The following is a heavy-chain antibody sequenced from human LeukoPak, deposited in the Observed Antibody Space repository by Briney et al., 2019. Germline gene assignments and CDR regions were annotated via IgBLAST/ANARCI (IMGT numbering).Heavy chain of an antibody. CDR2: ISGYNAYT. V-gene: IGHV1-18*01. D-gene: IGHD2-2*01. Sequence: ASVKVSCKASGYTFSKYGISWVRQAPGQGLEWMGWISGYNAYTHYAQKLQGRVTMTTDTSTSTAHMELRSLRSDDTAVYYCARDRRLDYQLPADNWGQGTLVTVSS. CDR1: GYTFSKYG. CDR3: ARDRRLDYQLPADN. J-gene: IGHJ4*02.